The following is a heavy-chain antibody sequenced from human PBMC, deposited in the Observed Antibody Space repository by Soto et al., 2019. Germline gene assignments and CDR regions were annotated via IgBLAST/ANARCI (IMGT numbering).Heavy chain of an antibody. D-gene: IGHD1-1*01. Sequence: SETLSLTCTVSGASISGYYWSWIRKSAGEGLEWIGRIYATGTTDYNPSLKSRVMMSVDTSKKQFSLKLRSVTAADTAVYYCVRDGTKTLRDWFDPWGQGISVTVSS. J-gene: IGHJ5*02. CDR1: GASISGYY. CDR2: IYATGTT. CDR3: VRDGTKTLRDWFDP. V-gene: IGHV4-4*07.